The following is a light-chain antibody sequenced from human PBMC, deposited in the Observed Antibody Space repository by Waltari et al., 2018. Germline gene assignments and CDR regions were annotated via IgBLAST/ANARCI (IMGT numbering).Light chain of an antibody. J-gene: IGLJ3*02. V-gene: IGLV1-51*01. CDR3: ATWDTSLGDLWV. CDR2: NNN. CDR1: SSNIGSNY. Sequence: QSVLTQPPSVSAAPGQTVTISCSGSSSNIGSNYVSWYQHLPRTAPKVLIYNNNERPSGIPDLFSGSTSGTSATLVITGLQTGDEADYYCATWDTSLGDLWVFGGGTRLTVL.